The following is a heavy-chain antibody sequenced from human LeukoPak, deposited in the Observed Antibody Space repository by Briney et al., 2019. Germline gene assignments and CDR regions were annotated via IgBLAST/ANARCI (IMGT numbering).Heavy chain of an antibody. CDR2: IYYSGNT. V-gene: IGHV4-39*01. CDR1: GVSFSSSNSY. J-gene: IGHJ4*02. Sequence: SETLSLTCTVSGVSFSSSNSYWGWIRQPPGKGLEWIGSIYYSGNTYYNASLKSQVSISIDTSKNQFSLKLTSVTAADTAVYYCARQTGSGLFILPGGQGTLVTVSS. CDR3: ARQTGSGLFILP. D-gene: IGHD3/OR15-3a*01.